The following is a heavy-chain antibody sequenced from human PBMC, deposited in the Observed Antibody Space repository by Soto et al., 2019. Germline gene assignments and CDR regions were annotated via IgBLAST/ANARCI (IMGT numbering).Heavy chain of an antibody. CDR2: ISTSSSTI. CDR3: ARVRATISSLWYYDF. Sequence: GGSMRLSCAGFGLTFNGYGMIWVRQAPGKGLEWVAYISTSSSTIYYADSVKGRFAISRDNDKSSVSLHMNSLRGDDTATYYCARVRATISSLWYYDFWGQGTLVTVSS. V-gene: IGHV3-48*04. CDR1: GLTFNGYG. D-gene: IGHD2-15*01. J-gene: IGHJ4*02.